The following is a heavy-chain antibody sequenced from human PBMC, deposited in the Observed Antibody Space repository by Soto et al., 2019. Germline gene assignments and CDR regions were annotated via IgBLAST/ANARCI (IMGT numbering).Heavy chain of an antibody. CDR3: ARDFETRFLEYFYAFDI. D-gene: IGHD3-3*01. V-gene: IGHV3-48*03. J-gene: IGHJ3*02. Sequence: QLVESGGGLVQPGGSLRLSCAASGFIFSSFEMNWVRQAPGKGLEWVAYINSRGSTVYYADSVRGRFTVSRDNAKNSIYLQLNNLRPEDTAVYYCARDFETRFLEYFYAFDIWGQGTVVTVSS. CDR1: GFIFSSFE. CDR2: INSRGSTV.